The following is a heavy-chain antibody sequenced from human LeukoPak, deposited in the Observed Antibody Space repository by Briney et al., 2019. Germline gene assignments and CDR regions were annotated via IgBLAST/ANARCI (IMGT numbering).Heavy chain of an antibody. CDR1: GFTFSTYG. D-gene: IGHD3-3*01. J-gene: IGHJ4*02. Sequence: GGSLRLSCAASGFTFSTYGMHWVRQAPVKGLEWVALIWYDGSNKYYADSVKGRFTISRDNSKNTLYLQMNSLRAEDTAVYYCAKDLRYYDFWSGLADYWGQGTLVTVSS. V-gene: IGHV3-33*06. CDR2: IWYDGSNK. CDR3: AKDLRYYDFWSGLADY.